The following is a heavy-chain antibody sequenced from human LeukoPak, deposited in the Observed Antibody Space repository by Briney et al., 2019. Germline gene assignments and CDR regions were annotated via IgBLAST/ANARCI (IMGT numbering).Heavy chain of an antibody. CDR1: GFTFSNYW. V-gene: IGHV3-74*01. D-gene: IGHD2-8*01. CDR2: LSSDGRDP. CDR3: ARGVYEEEVNY. J-gene: IGHJ4*02. Sequence: GGPLRLSCAASGFTFSNYWMHWVRQAPGKELVWVSRLSSDGRDPSYADSVKGRFTISRDNAKNTLYMQMNSLRAEDTAVYYCARGVYEEEVNYWGQGTLVTVSS.